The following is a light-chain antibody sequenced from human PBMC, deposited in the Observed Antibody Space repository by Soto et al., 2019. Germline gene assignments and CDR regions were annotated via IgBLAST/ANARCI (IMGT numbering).Light chain of an antibody. CDR2: LNSDGSH. V-gene: IGLV4-69*01. CDR1: SGHSSYA. CDR3: QTWGTGIHWV. Sequence: QSVLTQSPSASASLGASVKLTCTLSSGHSSYAIAWHQQQPEKGPRYLMKLNSDGSHSKGDGIPDRFSGSSSGAERYLTISSLQSEDEADYYSQTWGTGIHWVFGGGTKLTVL. J-gene: IGLJ3*02.